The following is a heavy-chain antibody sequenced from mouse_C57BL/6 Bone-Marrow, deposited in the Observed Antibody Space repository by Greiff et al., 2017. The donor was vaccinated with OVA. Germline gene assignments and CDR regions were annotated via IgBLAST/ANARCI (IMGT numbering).Heavy chain of an antibody. D-gene: IGHD1-1*01. J-gene: IGHJ1*03. CDR1: GYTFTSYW. V-gene: IGHV1-53*01. CDR2: INPSNGGT. Sequence: QVQLQQPGPELVKPGASVKLSCKASGYTFTSYWMHWVKQRPGQGLEWIGNINPSNGGTNYNEKFKSKATLTVDKSSSTAYRQLSSLTSEDAAVYYCARGTYYYGWYFVVWGTGTTVTVSS. CDR3: ARGTYYYGWYFVV.